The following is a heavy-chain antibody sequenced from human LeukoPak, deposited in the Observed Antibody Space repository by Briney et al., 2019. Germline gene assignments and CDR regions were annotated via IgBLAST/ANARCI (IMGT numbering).Heavy chain of an antibody. CDR2: ISYDGSNK. J-gene: IGHJ3*02. Sequence: PGGSLRLSCAASGFTFSSYAMHWVRQAPGKGLKWVAVISYDGSNKYYADSVKGRFTTSRDNSKNTLYLQMNSLRAEDTAVYYCARVGKLGYCSSTSCLGQAFDIWGQGTMVTVSS. CDR3: ARVGKLGYCSSTSCLGQAFDI. D-gene: IGHD2-2*01. V-gene: IGHV3-30-3*01. CDR1: GFTFSSYA.